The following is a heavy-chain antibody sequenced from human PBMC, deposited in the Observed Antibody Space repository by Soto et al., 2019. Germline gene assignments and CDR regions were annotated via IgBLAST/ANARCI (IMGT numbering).Heavy chain of an antibody. V-gene: IGHV3-23*01. Sequence: QPGGSLRLSCAASGFSFGSYCLSGVRQAPGKGLEWVSTISGSDGKTFYADSVKGRFSISRDTSQSTLYLQMNSLRADDTAMYYCARWSYLDYWGQGTRVTVSS. CDR1: GFSFGSYC. J-gene: IGHJ4*02. CDR2: ISGSDGKT. CDR3: ARWSYLDY. D-gene: IGHD3-3*01.